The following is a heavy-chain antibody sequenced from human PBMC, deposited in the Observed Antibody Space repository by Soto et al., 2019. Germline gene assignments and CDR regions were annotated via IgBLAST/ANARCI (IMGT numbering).Heavy chain of an antibody. Sequence: QVQLQQWGAGLLKPSETLSLTCVVSGGSFSSYNWAWIRQTPVKGLEWIGEIDETGSARYNPSLQGRVTLSLDPPKNQSSLSLTSVSAADTAIYYCARDRRASKFLPRWFDPWGQGTLVTVSS. D-gene: IGHD3-16*02. V-gene: IGHV4-34*01. J-gene: IGHJ5*02. CDR1: GGSFSSYN. CDR2: IDETGSA. CDR3: ARDRRASKFLPRWFDP.